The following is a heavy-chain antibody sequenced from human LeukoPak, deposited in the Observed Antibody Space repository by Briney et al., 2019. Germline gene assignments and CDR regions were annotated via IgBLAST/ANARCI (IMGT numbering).Heavy chain of an antibody. J-gene: IGHJ4*02. CDR2: INPNSGGT. CDR1: GYTFTGYY. V-gene: IGHV1-2*02. Sequence: ASVKISCKASGYTFTGYYMHWLRHAPGQGLEWMGWINPNSGGTNYAQKFQGRVTMTRDTSISTAYMELSRLRSDDTAVYYCARGSVVRVTIPYFDNSGQGTLVTVSS. CDR3: ARGSVVRVTIPYFDN. D-gene: IGHD2-2*02.